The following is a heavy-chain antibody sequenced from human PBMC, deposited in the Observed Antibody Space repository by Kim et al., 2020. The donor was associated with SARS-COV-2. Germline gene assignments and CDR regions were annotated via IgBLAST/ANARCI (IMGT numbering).Heavy chain of an antibody. V-gene: IGHV4-30-2*01. D-gene: IGHD4-17*01. CDR3: AGGYGGNSAAY. J-gene: IGHJ4*02. Sequence: TYYNPSLKSRVTISVDRSKNQFSLKLSSVTAADTAVYYCAGGYGGNSAAYWGQGTLVTVSS. CDR2: T.